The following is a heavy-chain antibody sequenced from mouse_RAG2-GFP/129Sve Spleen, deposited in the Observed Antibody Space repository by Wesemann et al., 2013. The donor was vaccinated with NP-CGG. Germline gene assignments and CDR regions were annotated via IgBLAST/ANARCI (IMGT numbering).Heavy chain of an antibody. CDR3: ARSGNWGFDY. J-gene: IGHJ2*01. V-gene: IGHV1S29*02. Sequence: NGGTGYNQKFKSKATLTVDNSSSTAYMELRSLTSEDSAVYYCARSGNWGFDYWGQGTTLTVSS. CDR2: NGGT. D-gene: IGHD4-1*01.